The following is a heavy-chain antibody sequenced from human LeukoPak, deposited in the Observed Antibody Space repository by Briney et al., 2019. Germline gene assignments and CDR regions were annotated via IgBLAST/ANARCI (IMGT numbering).Heavy chain of an antibody. CDR2: INTNTGNP. CDR3: ARERDDYGDYSAAY. CDR1: GYIFTDYP. D-gene: IGHD4-17*01. J-gene: IGHJ4*02. V-gene: IGHV7-4-1*02. Sequence: VASVKVSCKASGYIFTDYPLSWVRQAPGQGLEWMGWINTNTGNPPTYAQDFTGRFVFSLDTSVSTAYLQISSLKAEDTAVYYCARERDDYGDYSAAYWGQGTLVTVSS.